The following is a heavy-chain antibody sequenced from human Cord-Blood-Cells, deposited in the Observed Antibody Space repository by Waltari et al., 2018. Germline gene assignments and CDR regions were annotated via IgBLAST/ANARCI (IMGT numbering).Heavy chain of an antibody. D-gene: IGHD6-13*01. J-gene: IGHJ3*02. CDR3: ARDLSQSLIAAAGAFDI. CDR1: GGTFSSYA. CDR2: IIPIFGTA. V-gene: IGHV1-69*06. Sequence: QVQLVQSGAEVKKPGSSVKVSCKASGGTFSSYAISWVRQAPGQGLEWMGGIIPIFGTANYAQKFQGRVTITADKSTSTAYMELSSLRSEDTAVYYCARDLSQSLIAAAGAFDIWGQGTMVTVSS.